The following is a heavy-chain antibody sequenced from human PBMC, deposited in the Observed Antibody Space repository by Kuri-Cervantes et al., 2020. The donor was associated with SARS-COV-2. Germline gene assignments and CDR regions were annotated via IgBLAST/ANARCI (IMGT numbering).Heavy chain of an antibody. V-gene: IGHV3-30-3*01. CDR1: GFTFSSYA. D-gene: IGHD3-3*01. Sequence: GESLKISCAASGFTFSSYAMHWVRQAPGKGLEWVAVISYDGSNKYYADSVKGRFTISRDNAKNSLYLQMNSLRAEDTAAYYCARVRFLEWLPDDYWGQGTPVTVSS. J-gene: IGHJ4*02. CDR2: ISYDGSNK. CDR3: ARVRFLEWLPDDY.